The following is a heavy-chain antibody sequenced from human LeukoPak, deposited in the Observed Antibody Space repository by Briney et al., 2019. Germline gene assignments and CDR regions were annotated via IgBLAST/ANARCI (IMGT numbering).Heavy chain of an antibody. J-gene: IGHJ5*02. Sequence: SETLSLTCTVSGASISSYYWSWVRQPPGKGLEWIGYIYYSGSTRYNPSLKSRVTISVDTSKNQFSLKLSAVTAADTAVYYCARVGILRFPSNWFDPWGQGTLVTVSS. CDR1: GASISSYY. D-gene: IGHD3-3*01. V-gene: IGHV4-59*01. CDR3: ARVGILRFPSNWFDP. CDR2: IYYSGST.